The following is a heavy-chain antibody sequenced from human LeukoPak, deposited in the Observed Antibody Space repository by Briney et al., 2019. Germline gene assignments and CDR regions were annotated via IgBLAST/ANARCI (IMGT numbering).Heavy chain of an antibody. V-gene: IGHV3-7*03. CDR3: AKAAVLRFLA. CDR1: GFTFSSYW. CDR2: IKQDGSEK. J-gene: IGHJ3*01. Sequence: GGSLRLSCAVSGFTFSSYWMSWVRQAPGKGLEWVANIKQDGSEKYYVDSVKGRFTISRDNAKNSLYLQMNSLRAEDTAVYYCAKAAVLRFLAWGQGTMVTVSS. D-gene: IGHD3-3*01.